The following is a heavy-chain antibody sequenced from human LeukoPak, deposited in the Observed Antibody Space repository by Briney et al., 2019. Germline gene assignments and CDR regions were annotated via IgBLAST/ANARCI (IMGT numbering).Heavy chain of an antibody. CDR1: GGSISSYY. CDR2: IYYSGST. D-gene: IGHD2-15*01. J-gene: IGHJ4*02. Sequence: PSETLSLTCTVSGGSISSYYWSWIRQPPGKGLEWIGYIYYSGSTYYNPSLKSRVTISVDTSKNQFSLKLSSVTAADTAVYYCARVSCSGGSCYSSLPFDYWGQGTLVTVSS. CDR3: ARVSCSGGSCYSSLPFDY. V-gene: IGHV4-59*12.